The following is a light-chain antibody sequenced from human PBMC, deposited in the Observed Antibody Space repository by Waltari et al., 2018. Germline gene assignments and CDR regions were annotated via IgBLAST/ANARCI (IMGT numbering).Light chain of an antibody. Sequence: QSVLTQPPSVSGALGQRVTISCTGSSSTIGADYDGQWFQQVPGTAPKLLISGNSMRPSGVPDRFSASKSGTAASLAITGLQAEDEADYYCQSYDNSLGGSKVFGGGTRLSVL. CDR1: SSTIGADYD. J-gene: IGLJ2*01. V-gene: IGLV1-40*01. CDR2: GNS. CDR3: QSYDNSLGGSKV.